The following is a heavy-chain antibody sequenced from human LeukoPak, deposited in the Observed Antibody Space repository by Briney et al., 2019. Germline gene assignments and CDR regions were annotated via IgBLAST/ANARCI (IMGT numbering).Heavy chain of an antibody. V-gene: IGHV5-51*01. D-gene: IGHD3-10*01. J-gene: IGHJ5*02. Sequence: GESLKISCEGSGYNFNNHWIGWVRQKPGKGLEWMGLIYPGDSDTKYSPSFEGHVTMPVDKSIGAAYLEWSSLNVSDAAMYYCARGSGSSSWLDPWGQGTLVTVSP. CDR3: ARGSGSSSWLDP. CDR2: IYPGDSDT. CDR1: GYNFNNHW.